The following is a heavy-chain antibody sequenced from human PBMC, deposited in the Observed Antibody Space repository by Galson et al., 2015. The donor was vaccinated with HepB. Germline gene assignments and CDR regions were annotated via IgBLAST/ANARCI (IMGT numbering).Heavy chain of an antibody. Sequence: SLRLSCAASGFTFSSYAMHWVRQAPGKGLEWVAVISYDGSNKYYADSVKGRFTISRDNSKNTLYLQMNSLRAEDTAVYYCARDHLEDYYDSSGYYLNFDYWGQGTLVTVSS. D-gene: IGHD3-22*01. V-gene: IGHV3-30-3*01. J-gene: IGHJ4*02. CDR3: ARDHLEDYYDSSGYYLNFDY. CDR1: GFTFSSYA. CDR2: ISYDGSNK.